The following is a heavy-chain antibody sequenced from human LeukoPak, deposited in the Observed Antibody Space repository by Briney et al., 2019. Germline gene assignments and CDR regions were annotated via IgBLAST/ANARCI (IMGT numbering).Heavy chain of an antibody. D-gene: IGHD4-17*01. CDR2: IYYTGTT. CDR1: VDSLGIYY. CDR3: ARGTVTTRGPFDL. Sequence: SQTLSLTCTVFVDSLGIYYCTWIPQPPGEGQEWIGYIYYTGTTNYSPSLKSRVTISVDTSKNQFSLRLTSVTAADTAVYYCARGTVTTRGPFDLWGQGTLVTVSS. V-gene: IGHV4-59*08. J-gene: IGHJ4*02.